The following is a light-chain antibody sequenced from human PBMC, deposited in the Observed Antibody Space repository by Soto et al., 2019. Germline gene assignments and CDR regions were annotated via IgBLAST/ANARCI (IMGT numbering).Light chain of an antibody. CDR2: WAS. CDR3: QQYYSLPLT. Sequence: DIVMTQSPESLAVSLGERATINCKSSQSVLYSSDNKNYLSWYQQKPGHAPKLLIYWASTRESGVPDRFSGSGSGTDFTITISSLQAEDVAVYYCQQYYSLPLTFGPGTKVDVK. CDR1: QSVLYSSDNKNY. V-gene: IGKV4-1*01. J-gene: IGKJ3*01.